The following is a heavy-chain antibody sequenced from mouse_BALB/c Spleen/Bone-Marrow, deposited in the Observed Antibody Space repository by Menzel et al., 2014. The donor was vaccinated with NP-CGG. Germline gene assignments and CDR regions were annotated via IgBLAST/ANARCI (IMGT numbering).Heavy chain of an antibody. Sequence: QVQLQQSGSVLVRPGASVKLSCKASGYTFTSSWMHWAKQRPGQGLEWIGEIHPNTDNTNYDEKFKGKATLTVDTSSSTAYVDLSSLTSEDSAVYYCARHHRYAYYFDYWGQGATLSLSS. CDR1: GYTFTSSW. D-gene: IGHD2-14*01. CDR2: IHPNTDNT. V-gene: IGHV1S130*01. CDR3: ARHHRYAYYFDY. J-gene: IGHJ2*01.